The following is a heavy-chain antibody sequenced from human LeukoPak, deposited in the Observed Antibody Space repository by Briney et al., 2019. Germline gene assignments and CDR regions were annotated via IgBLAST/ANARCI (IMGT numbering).Heavy chain of an antibody. D-gene: IGHD3-10*01. Sequence: GRSLRLSCAASGFTFSGYGMHWVRQAPGKGLEWVAVISYDGSAKYYADSVKGRFTISRDNAKNTLYLQMDSLIVEDTAVYYCAKQTTMVRGVIDYWGQGSLVTVSS. CDR2: ISYDGSAK. V-gene: IGHV3-30*18. CDR1: GFTFSGYG. J-gene: IGHJ4*02. CDR3: AKQTTMVRGVIDY.